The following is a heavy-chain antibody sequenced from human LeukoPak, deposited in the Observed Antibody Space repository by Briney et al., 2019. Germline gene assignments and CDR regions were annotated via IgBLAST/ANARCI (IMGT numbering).Heavy chain of an antibody. CDR3: ARDLRYCGGDCLGYYGMDV. CDR2: ISAYNGNT. CDR1: GYTFTSYG. D-gene: IGHD2-21*02. V-gene: IGHV1-18*01. J-gene: IGHJ6*02. Sequence: GASVKDSCKASGYTFTSYGISWVRQAPGQGLEWMGWISAYNGNTNYAQKLQGRVTMTTDTSTSTAYMELRSLRSDDTAVYYCARDLRYCGGDCLGYYGMDVWGQGTTVTVSS.